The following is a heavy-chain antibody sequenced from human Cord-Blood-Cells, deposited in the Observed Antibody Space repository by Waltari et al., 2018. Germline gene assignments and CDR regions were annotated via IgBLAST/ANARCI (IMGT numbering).Heavy chain of an antibody. Sequence: EVQLVESGGGLVQPGGSLRLSCAASGFTVSSNYMSWVRQAPGKGLGWVSVIYSGGSTYDADSVKGRFTISRDNSKNTLYLQMNSLRAEDTAVYYCASYIVGATSHAFDIWDQGTMVTVSS. CDR2: IYSGGST. CDR3: ASYIVGATSHAFDI. CDR1: GFTVSSNY. D-gene: IGHD1-26*01. J-gene: IGHJ3*02. V-gene: IGHV3-66*01.